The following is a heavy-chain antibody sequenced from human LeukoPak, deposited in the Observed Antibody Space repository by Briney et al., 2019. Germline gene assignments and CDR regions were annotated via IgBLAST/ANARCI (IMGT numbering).Heavy chain of an antibody. Sequence: GASVKVSCKASGYTFTGYYMHWVRQAPGQGLEWMGWINPNSGGTNYAQKFQGRVTMTRDTSISTAYMELSRLRSDDTAVYYRARVGDSWTYYFDYWGQGTLVTVSS. CDR1: GYTFTGYY. CDR3: ARVGDSWTYYFDY. J-gene: IGHJ4*02. D-gene: IGHD3-16*01. V-gene: IGHV1-2*02. CDR2: INPNSGGT.